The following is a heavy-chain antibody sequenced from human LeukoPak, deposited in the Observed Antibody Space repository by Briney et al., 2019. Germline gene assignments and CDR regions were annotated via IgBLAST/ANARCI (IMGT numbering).Heavy chain of an antibody. CDR2: ISSSSTII. CDR3: GASRQYVGAFDI. J-gene: IGHJ3*02. Sequence: TGGSLRLSCAASGFTFRSYELYWVRQAPGKGLEWISYISSSSTIIKYADSVRGRFTISRDDARESLYLQMSSLRADDTAIYYCGASRQYVGAFDIWGQGTLVTVSS. CDR1: GFTFRSYE. D-gene: IGHD3-16*01. V-gene: IGHV3-48*03.